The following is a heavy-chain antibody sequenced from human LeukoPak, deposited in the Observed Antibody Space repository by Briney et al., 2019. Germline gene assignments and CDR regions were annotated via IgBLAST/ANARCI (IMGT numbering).Heavy chain of an antibody. J-gene: IGHJ4*02. Sequence: GASVKVSFKASGYTFTRYAINWLRQAPGQGLEWMGWINMYTANPAYAQGFTERFVFSLDTSVTTAYLQISNLKTEDTAVYYCARHDNDGDFDYWGQGTLVTVSS. V-gene: IGHV7-4-1*02. D-gene: IGHD5-24*01. CDR1: GYTFTRYA. CDR2: INMYTANP. CDR3: ARHDNDGDFDY.